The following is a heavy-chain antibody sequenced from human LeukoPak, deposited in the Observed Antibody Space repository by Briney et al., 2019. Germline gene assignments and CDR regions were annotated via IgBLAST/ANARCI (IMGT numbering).Heavy chain of an antibody. D-gene: IGHD6-19*01. J-gene: IGHJ4*01. CDR2: ISSSGNNI. Sequence: GGSLILSCAASGFTFSSYEMNWVRQAPGKGLEWVSYISSSGNNIYYADSVKGRFTISRDNAKKSLYLQMNSLRAEDTAVYYCATDSSGWFDYWGQGALVTVSS. CDR3: ATDSSGWFDY. CDR1: GFTFSSYE. V-gene: IGHV3-48*03.